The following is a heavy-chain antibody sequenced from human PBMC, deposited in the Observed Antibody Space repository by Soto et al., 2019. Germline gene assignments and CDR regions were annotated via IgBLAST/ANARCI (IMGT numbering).Heavy chain of an antibody. V-gene: IGHV3-11*06. Sequence: QVQLVESGGGLVRPGGSLRLSCAASGFTFSDYYMSWIRQVPGKGLEWVAYISGTSDSKPYADSVKCRFTISRDNAKNSLYLQMHSLRGEDTAVYYCARVVVLSAAGSTDYWGQGTLVTVSS. CDR3: ARVVVLSAAGSTDY. D-gene: IGHD6-13*01. CDR2: ISGTSDSK. J-gene: IGHJ4*02. CDR1: GFTFSDYY.